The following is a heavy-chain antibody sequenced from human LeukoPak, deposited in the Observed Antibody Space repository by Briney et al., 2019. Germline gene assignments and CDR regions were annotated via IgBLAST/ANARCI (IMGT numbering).Heavy chain of an antibody. CDR1: GFTFSSYW. J-gene: IGHJ4*02. V-gene: IGHV3-23*01. D-gene: IGHD5-18*01. CDR3: ARPSDTAMVFDY. CDR2: ISGSGGST. Sequence: PGGSLRLSCAASGFTFSSYWMSWVRQAPGKGLEWVSAISGSGGSTYYADSVKGRFTISRDNSKNTLYLQMNSLRAEDTAVYYCARPSDTAMVFDYWGQGTLVTVSS.